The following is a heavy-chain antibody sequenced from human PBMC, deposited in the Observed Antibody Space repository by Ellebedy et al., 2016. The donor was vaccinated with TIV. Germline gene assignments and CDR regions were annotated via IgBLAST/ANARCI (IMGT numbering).Heavy chain of an antibody. V-gene: IGHV1-46*01. J-gene: IGHJ4*02. CDR1: GYTFTSYY. D-gene: IGHD4-17*01. CDR3: ARGYGDYDY. CDR2: INPSGGST. Sequence: ASVKVSCXASGYTFTSYYIHWVRQGPGQGLEWMGIINPSGGSTTYAQKFQGRVTMTRDTSTRTVYMELSSLRSEDTAVYYCARGYGDYDYWGQGSLVTVSS.